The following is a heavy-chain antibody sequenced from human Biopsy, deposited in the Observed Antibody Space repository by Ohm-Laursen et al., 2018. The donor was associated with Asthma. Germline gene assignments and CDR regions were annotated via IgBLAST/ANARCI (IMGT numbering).Heavy chain of an antibody. CDR3: ARATSTWSQSGPHYIDN. CDR2: VHSTGST. V-gene: IGHV4-59*01. CDR1: PRRIGDYY. D-gene: IGHD6-13*01. J-gene: IGHJ4*02. Sequence: TLSLTHSFSPRRIGDYYWNWMPPFPGKGLERIGYVHSTGSTRFNPSLKSRLTISVDTSVDQVSLKLTSVTAADTAVYYCARATSTWSQSGPHYIDNWGQGTLVTVSS.